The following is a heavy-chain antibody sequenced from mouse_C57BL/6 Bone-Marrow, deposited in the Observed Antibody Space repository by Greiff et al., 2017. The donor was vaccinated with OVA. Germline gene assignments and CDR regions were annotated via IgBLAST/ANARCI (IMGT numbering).Heavy chain of an antibody. CDR1: GFTFSSYA. D-gene: IGHD2-3*01. CDR3: AAGYDGFWFAY. CDR2: ISDGGSYT. J-gene: IGHJ3*01. Sequence: EVQGVESGGGLVKPGGSLKLSCAASGFTFSSYAMSWVRQTPEKRLEWVATISDGGSYTYYPDNVKGRFTISRDNAKNNLYLQMSHLKSEDTAMYYCAAGYDGFWFAYWGQGTLVTVSA. V-gene: IGHV5-4*01.